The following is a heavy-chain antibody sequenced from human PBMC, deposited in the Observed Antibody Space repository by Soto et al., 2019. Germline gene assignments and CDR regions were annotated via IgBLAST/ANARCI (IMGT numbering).Heavy chain of an antibody. J-gene: IGHJ6*02. CDR2: ISSSGSPI. Sequence: QVQLVESGGGLVKPGGSLRLSCAASGFTFSDYYMTWIRQAPGKGLEWVSYISSSGSPIYYADSVKGRFTNSRDNAKNSLDRQMNSLRAEGTAVYYCAMGGQQVHGMDVWGQGTTVTVSS. CDR3: AMGGQQVHGMDV. CDR1: GFTFSDYY. V-gene: IGHV3-11*01. D-gene: IGHD6-13*01.